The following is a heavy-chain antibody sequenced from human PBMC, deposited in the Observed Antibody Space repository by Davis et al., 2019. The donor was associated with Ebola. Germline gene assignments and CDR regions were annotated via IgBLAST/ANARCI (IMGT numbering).Heavy chain of an antibody. D-gene: IGHD2-21*01. J-gene: IGHJ4*02. CDR3: ARGRVRADY. V-gene: IGHV4-59*12. Sequence: GSLRLSCTVSGGSISSYYWSWIRQPPGKGLEWIGYIYYSGSTYYNPSLKSRVTISVDTSKNQFSLKLSSVTAADTAVYYCARGRVRADYWGQGTLVTVSS. CDR2: IYYSGST. CDR1: GGSISSYY.